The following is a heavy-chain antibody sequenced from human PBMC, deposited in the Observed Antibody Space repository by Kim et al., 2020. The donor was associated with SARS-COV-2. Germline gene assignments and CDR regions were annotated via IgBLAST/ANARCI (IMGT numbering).Heavy chain of an antibody. Sequence: SETLSLTCTVSGGSISSSSYYWGWIRQPPGKGLEWIGSIYYSGSTYYNPSLKSRVTISVDTSKNQFSLKLSSVTAADTAVYYCARLDGFSGSFHGGGRYNWFDPWGQGTLVTVSS. J-gene: IGHJ5*02. CDR3: ARLDGFSGSFHGGGRYNWFDP. D-gene: IGHD1-26*01. V-gene: IGHV4-39*01. CDR1: GGSISSSSYY. CDR2: IYYSGST.